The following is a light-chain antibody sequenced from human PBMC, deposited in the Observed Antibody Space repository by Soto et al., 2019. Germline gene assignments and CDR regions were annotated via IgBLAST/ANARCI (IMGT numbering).Light chain of an antibody. CDR1: QSVSSSY. Sequence: ETVLTQSPGTLSLSPGERATLSCRASQSVSSSYLAWYQQKPGQAHRLLIYGASSRATGIPGRFSGSGSETDFTLTISRREPEDFAVYYCHQYVSSPPSWTFGQGTK. CDR2: GAS. CDR3: HQYVSSPPSWT. V-gene: IGKV3-20*01. J-gene: IGKJ1*01.